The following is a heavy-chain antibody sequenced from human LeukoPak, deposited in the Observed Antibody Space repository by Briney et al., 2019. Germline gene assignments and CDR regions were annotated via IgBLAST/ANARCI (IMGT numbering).Heavy chain of an antibody. CDR3: ARVLGCTNGVCHDAFDI. CDR2: IKEDGGEK. V-gene: IGHV3-7*01. Sequence: GGSLRLSCAASGFTFSRYWMSWVRQAPGKVLEWVANIKEDGGEKFHVDSVKGRFTISRDNAKKSLYLQMNSLRAEDTAVYFCARVLGCTNGVCHDAFDIWGQGTVVTVSS. CDR1: GFTFSRYW. D-gene: IGHD2-8*01. J-gene: IGHJ3*02.